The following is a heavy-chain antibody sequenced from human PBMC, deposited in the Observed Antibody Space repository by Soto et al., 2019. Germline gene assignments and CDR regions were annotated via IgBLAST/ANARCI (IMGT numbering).Heavy chain of an antibody. V-gene: IGHV3-30-3*01. J-gene: IGHJ6*02. D-gene: IGHD6-13*01. CDR3: ARDRGAAAGKVGYYYYYGMDV. Sequence: PGGSLRLSCAASGFTFSSYAMHWVRQAPGKGLGWVAVISYDGSNKYYADSVKGRFTISRDNSKNTLYLQMNSLRAEDTAVYYCARDRGAAAGKVGYYYYYGMDVWGQGTTVTVSS. CDR1: GFTFSSYA. CDR2: ISYDGSNK.